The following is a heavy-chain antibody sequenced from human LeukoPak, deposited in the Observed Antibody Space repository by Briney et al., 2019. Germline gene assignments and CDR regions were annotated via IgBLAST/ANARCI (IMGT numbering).Heavy chain of an antibody. V-gene: IGHV4-59*01. J-gene: IGHJ4*02. Sequence: SETLSLTCTVSGGSISSYYWSWIRQPPGKGLEWIGYIYYSGSTNYNPSLKSRVTISVDTSKNQFSLKLSSVTAADTAAYYCAKIRFLEWLLSPGGYFDYWGQGTLVTVSS. CDR1: GGSISSYY. CDR2: IYYSGST. CDR3: AKIRFLEWLLSPGGYFDY. D-gene: IGHD3-3*01.